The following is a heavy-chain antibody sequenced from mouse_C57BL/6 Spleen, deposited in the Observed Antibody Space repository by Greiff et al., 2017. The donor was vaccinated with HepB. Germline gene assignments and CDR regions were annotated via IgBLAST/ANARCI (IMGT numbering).Heavy chain of an antibody. CDR3: ARDFFYAMDY. CDR1: GYTFTSYG. V-gene: IGHV1-81*01. J-gene: IGHJ4*01. CDR2: IYPRSGNT. Sequence: QVQLQQSGAELARPGASVKLSCKASGYTFTSYGISWVKQSTGQGLEWIGEIYPRSGNTYYNEKFKGKATLTADKSSSTAYMELRSLTSEDSAVYFCARDFFYAMDYWGQGTSVTVSS.